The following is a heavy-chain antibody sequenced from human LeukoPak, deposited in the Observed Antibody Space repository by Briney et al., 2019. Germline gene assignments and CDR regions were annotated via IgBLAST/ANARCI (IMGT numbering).Heavy chain of an antibody. Sequence: SETLSLTCTVSGGSISSYYWSWIRQPAGKGLEWIGRIYTSGSTNYNPSLKSRVTMSVDTSKNQFSLKLSSVTAADTAVYYCARERYYYDSSGYFDVDYWGQGTLVTVSS. J-gene: IGHJ4*02. D-gene: IGHD3-22*01. CDR1: GGSISSYY. CDR2: IYTSGST. CDR3: ARERYYYDSSGYFDVDY. V-gene: IGHV4-4*07.